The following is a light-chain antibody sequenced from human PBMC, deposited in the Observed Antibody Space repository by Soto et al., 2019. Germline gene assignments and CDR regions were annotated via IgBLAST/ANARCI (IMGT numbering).Light chain of an antibody. V-gene: IGKV3-15*01. J-gene: IGKJ2*01. Sequence: EIVMTQSPATLSVSPGERATLSCRASQSVSSNLAWYQQKPGQAPRLLFNGASTRATGIPVRFSASGSGTEFTLTISSLQSEDFVVYYCQQYNDWPRGYTFGQGTKLEIK. CDR3: QQYNDWPRGYT. CDR1: QSVSSN. CDR2: GAS.